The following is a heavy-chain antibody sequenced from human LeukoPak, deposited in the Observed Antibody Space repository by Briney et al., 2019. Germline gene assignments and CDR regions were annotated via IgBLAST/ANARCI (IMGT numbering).Heavy chain of an antibody. CDR3: ARDGDYVFDY. V-gene: IGHV3-7*01. CDR1: GFTFSNYW. D-gene: IGHD4-17*01. Sequence: GGSLRLSCAASGFTFSNYWMSWVRQAPGKGLEWVANIKQDGSEKYYVDSVRGRFTISRDNAKNSLYLQMNSLRAEDTAVYYCARDGDYVFDYWGQGTLVTVSS. J-gene: IGHJ4*02. CDR2: IKQDGSEK.